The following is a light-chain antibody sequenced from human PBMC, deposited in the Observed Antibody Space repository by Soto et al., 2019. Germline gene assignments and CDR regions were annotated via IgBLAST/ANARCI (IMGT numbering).Light chain of an antibody. CDR1: QSISVY. Sequence: DIQMTPSPSLLSASIGDSVTITCRSSQSISVYINWYQKKSGTPPKLLIYAASNLQSGVPSWFSGRGSGTDFTLTISSLQPEDFASYYCQQNYRIPYTFGQGTKVEI. CDR2: AAS. J-gene: IGKJ2*01. V-gene: IGKV1-39*01. CDR3: QQNYRIPYT.